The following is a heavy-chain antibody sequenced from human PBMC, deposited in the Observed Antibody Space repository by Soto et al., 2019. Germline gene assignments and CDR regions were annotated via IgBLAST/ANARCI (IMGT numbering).Heavy chain of an antibody. CDR2: IYPGDSDT. V-gene: IGHV5-51*01. D-gene: IGHD2-2*03. CDR1: GYSFTSYW. CDR3: ARHPLDVDILGINWFDP. Sequence: PGESLKISCKGSGYSFTSYWIGWVRQMPGKGLEWMGLIYPGDSDTRYSPSFQGQVTISADKSISTAYLQWSSLKASDTAMYYCARHPLDVDILGINWFDPWGQGTLVTVSS. J-gene: IGHJ5*02.